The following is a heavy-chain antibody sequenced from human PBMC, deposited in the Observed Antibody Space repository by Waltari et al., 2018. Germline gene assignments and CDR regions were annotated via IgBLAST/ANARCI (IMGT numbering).Heavy chain of an antibody. D-gene: IGHD4-17*01. Sequence: QVQLQESGPGLVKPSETLSLTCTVSGGSISSYYWSWIWQPPGKGLEWIGYIYYSGSTNYNPSLKSRVTISVDTSKNQFSLKLSSVTAADTAVYYCARGVSNYGDQLDYFDYWGQGTLVTVSS. CDR2: IYYSGST. CDR3: ARGVSNYGDQLDYFDY. J-gene: IGHJ4*02. V-gene: IGHV4-59*01. CDR1: GGSISSYY.